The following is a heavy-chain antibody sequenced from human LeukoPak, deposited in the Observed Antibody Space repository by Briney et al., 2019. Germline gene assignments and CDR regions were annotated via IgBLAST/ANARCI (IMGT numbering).Heavy chain of an antibody. CDR2: ISSSGSTI. CDR3: ARDATYYDILTGFFY. Sequence: GGSLRLSCAASGFTFSDYYMSWIRQAPGKGLEWVPYISSSGSTIYYADSVKGRFTISRDNAKNSLYLQMNSLRAEDTAVYYCARDATYYDILTGFFYWGQGTLVTVSS. D-gene: IGHD3-9*01. V-gene: IGHV3-11*01. CDR1: GFTFSDYY. J-gene: IGHJ4*02.